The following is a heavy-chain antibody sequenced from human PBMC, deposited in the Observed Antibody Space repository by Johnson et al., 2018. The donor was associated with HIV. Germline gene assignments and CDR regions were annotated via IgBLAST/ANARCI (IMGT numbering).Heavy chain of an antibody. CDR3: ARGGMRGGLGSFDI. CDR2: INWNGGST. CDR1: GFTFSNDW. J-gene: IGHJ3*02. D-gene: IGHD2-8*01. Sequence: VQLVESGGGLVQPGGSLRLSCAASGFTFSNDWMSWVRQAPGKGLEWVSGINWNGGSTGYAASVKGRFTISRDNAKNSLKLQMNSLRAEDTALYYCARGGMRGGLGSFDIWGQGTMVTVSS. V-gene: IGHV3-20*04.